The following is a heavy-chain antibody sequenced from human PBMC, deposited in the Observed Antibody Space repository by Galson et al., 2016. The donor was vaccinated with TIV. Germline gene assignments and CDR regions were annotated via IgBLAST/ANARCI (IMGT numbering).Heavy chain of an antibody. J-gene: IGHJ2*01. CDR1: GDSVSRNGVA. CDR2: TYYTSKWYN. D-gene: IGHD1-26*01. CDR3: ARGWVSAFDL. V-gene: IGHV6-1*01. Sequence: CAISGDSVSRNGVAWNWIRQSSSRGLEWLGRTYYTSKWYNDYAVFVKSRITINPDTSRNQFSLQLNSVTPEDTAVYYCARGWVSAFDLWGRGTLVTVSS.